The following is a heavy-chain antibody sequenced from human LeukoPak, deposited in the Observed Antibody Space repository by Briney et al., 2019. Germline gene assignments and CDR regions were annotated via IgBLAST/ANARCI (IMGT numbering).Heavy chain of an antibody. Sequence: ASVKVSCKASGYTFTGYYMHWVRQAPGQGLEWMGWINPNSGGTNYAQKFQGRVTMTRDTSISTAYMELSRLRSDDTAVYHCARDPSSSGSYSYYFDYWGQGTLVTVSS. V-gene: IGHV1-2*02. D-gene: IGHD1-26*01. CDR1: GYTFTGYY. J-gene: IGHJ4*02. CDR3: ARDPSSSGSYSYYFDY. CDR2: INPNSGGT.